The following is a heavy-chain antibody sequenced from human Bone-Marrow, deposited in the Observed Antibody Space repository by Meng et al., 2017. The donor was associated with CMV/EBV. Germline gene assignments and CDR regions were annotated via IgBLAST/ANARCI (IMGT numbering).Heavy chain of an antibody. V-gene: IGHV4-38-2*02. J-gene: IGHJ4*02. CDR2: IYHSGST. D-gene: IGHD6-13*01. CDR3: ARDRQLVRYFDY. Sequence: ETLSLTCTVSGYSISSTYYWGWIRQPPGKGLEWIGNIYHSGSTYYNPSLKSRVTISLDTSKNQFSLKLSSVTAADTAVYYCARDRQLVRYFDYWGQGTLVTVSS. CDR1: GYSISSTYY.